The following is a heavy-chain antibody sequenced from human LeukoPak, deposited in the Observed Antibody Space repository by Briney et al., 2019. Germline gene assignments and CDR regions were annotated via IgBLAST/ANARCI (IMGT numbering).Heavy chain of an antibody. J-gene: IGHJ4*02. V-gene: IGHV4-34*01. CDR3: ARKAGRVDY. CDR2: INHSGST. Sequence: ASGTLSLTCAVYGGSFSGYYWSWIRQPPGKGLEWIGEINHSGSTNYNPSLKSRVTISVDTSKNQFSLKLSSVTAADTAVYYCARKAGRVDYWGQGTLVTVSS. CDR1: GGSFSGYY. D-gene: IGHD6-13*01.